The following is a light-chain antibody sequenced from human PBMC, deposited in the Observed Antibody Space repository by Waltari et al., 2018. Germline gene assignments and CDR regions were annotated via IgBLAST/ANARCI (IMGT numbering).Light chain of an antibody. CDR2: YTN. V-gene: IGKV1-17*01. CDR1: QGISNY. CDR3: QQGNSYPLT. Sequence: DIQMSQSPSSLSTSVGDRVTITCRASQGISNYLNWYQQKPGKDLEPLIYYTNIMACGVPSRFSVSRSGTEVTLTISRLQPEDLATYYCQQGNSYPLTFGGGTKVEIK. J-gene: IGKJ4*01.